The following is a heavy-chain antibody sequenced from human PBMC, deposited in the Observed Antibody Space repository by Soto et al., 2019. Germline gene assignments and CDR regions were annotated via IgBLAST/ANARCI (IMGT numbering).Heavy chain of an antibody. CDR2: ISGSGGVT. D-gene: IGHD6-19*01. J-gene: IGHJ3*01. V-gene: IGHV3-23*01. CDR1: GFTFSSYA. Sequence: EVQLLESGGGLVQPGGSQRLSCAASGFTFSSYAMSWVRQGPGKGLEWVTLISGSGGVTDYADSVKGRFTVSRDNSKNTIYLELNSLTAGDTAIYYCAKIHSGSSEEAFDVWGQGTVVTVSS. CDR3: AKIHSGSSEEAFDV.